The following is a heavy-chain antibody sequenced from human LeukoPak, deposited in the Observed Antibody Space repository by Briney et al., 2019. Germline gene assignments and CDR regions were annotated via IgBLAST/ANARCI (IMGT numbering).Heavy chain of an antibody. J-gene: IGHJ5*02. D-gene: IGHD3-10*01. CDR1: GGSISSSNYK. CDR3: ARHDYDSGSPNINWFDP. Sequence: KPSETLSLTCTVSGGSISSSNYKWGWIRQPPGKGLEWIASIRYSVSTSYNPPLKSRVTISVDTSKNQFSLKLSSVTATDTAVYYCARHDYDSGSPNINWFDPWGQGTLVTISS. V-gene: IGHV4-39*01. CDR2: IRYSVST.